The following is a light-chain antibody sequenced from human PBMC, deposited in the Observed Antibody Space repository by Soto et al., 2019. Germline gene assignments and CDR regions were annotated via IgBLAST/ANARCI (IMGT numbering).Light chain of an antibody. CDR2: DVT. CDR1: SSDVGGYNY. Sequence: QSALTQPPSAPGSPGQSVAISCTGTSSDVGGYNYVSWYQQYPGKAPKPMIYDVTKRPSGVPDRFSGSKSGNTASLTVSGLQAEDEADYYCSSYAGTHVVFGTGTQLTVL. J-gene: IGLJ1*01. V-gene: IGLV2-8*01. CDR3: SSYAGTHVV.